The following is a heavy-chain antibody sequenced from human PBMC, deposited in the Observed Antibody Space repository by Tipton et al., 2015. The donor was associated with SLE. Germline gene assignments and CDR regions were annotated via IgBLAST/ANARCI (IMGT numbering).Heavy chain of an antibody. CDR2: ISTSGII. CDR1: GDSITSDY. J-gene: IGHJ4*02. D-gene: IGHD4-17*01. Sequence: TLSLTCTVSGDSITSDYWTWIRQPPGKGLEWSGHISTSGIINYNPSLKSRVAMSVDTSKNQFSLKLSSVTAADTPVYYCATYGLYGDYYFDYWGQGTLVTVSS. CDR3: ATYGLYGDYYFDY. V-gene: IGHV4-4*08.